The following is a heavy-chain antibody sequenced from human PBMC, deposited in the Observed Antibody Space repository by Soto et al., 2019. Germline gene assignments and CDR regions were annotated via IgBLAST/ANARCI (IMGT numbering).Heavy chain of an antibody. J-gene: IGHJ6*02. V-gene: IGHV4-38-2*02. Sequence: SETLSLTCTVSGYSISSGYHWAWIRQPPGKGLEWLGSVHYSGNTYYNPSLKSRLTISVDKSKNQFSLNLSSVTAADTAVYYCARHLSDYYDFWSGYYSPYYYYYGMDVWGQGTTVTVSS. CDR3: ARHLSDYYDFWSGYYSPYYYYYGMDV. D-gene: IGHD3-3*01. CDR2: VHYSGNT. CDR1: GYSISSGYH.